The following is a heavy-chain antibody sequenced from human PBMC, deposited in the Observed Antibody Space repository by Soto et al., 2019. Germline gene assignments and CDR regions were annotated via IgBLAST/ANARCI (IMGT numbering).Heavy chain of an antibody. CDR2: IKSKTDGGTT. V-gene: IGHV3-15*07. CDR3: ATVTVGATGSTY. Sequence: EVQLVESGGGLVKPGGSLRLSCAASGFTFSNAWMNWVRQAPGKGLEWVGSIKSKTDGGTTDYAAPVKGRFTISRDDSKNTLYLQMNSLKTEDTAVYYCATVTVGATGSTYWGQGTLVTVSS. D-gene: IGHD1-26*01. J-gene: IGHJ4*02. CDR1: GFTFSNAW.